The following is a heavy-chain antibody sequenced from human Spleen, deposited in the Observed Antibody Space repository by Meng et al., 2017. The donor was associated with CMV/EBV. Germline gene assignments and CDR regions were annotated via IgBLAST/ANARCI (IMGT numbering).Heavy chain of an antibody. Sequence: SGFTFSIYTMNWFRQAPGKGLEWVSSISGSGSYIYYAGSMKGRFTISRDNAENSLYLQLNSLRAEDTGVYYCARQMGPTSVAGAGYWGQGTLVTVSS. CDR1: GFTFSIYT. D-gene: IGHD6-13*01. J-gene: IGHJ4*02. V-gene: IGHV3-21*01. CDR2: ISGSGSYI. CDR3: ARQMGPTSVAGAGY.